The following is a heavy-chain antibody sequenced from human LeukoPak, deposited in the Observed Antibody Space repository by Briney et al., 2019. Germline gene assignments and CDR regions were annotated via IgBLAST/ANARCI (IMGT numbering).Heavy chain of an antibody. V-gene: IGHV1-69*01. CDR2: IIPIFGTA. Sequence: SVKVSCKASGGTFSSYAISWVRQAPGQGLEWMGGIIPIFGTANYAQKFQGRVTITADESTSPAYMELSSLRSEDTAVYYCASVSGYSYGFLVGAFDIWGQGTMVTVSS. J-gene: IGHJ3*02. CDR3: ASVSGYSYGFLVGAFDI. D-gene: IGHD5-18*01. CDR1: GGTFSSYA.